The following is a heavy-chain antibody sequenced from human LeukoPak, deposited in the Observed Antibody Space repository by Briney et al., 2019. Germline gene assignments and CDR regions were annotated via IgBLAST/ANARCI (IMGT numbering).Heavy chain of an antibody. D-gene: IGHD5-18*01. CDR3: ARRVARYSYGYGSFFFDY. V-gene: IGHV4-34*01. CDR2: INHSGST. Sequence: NPSETLSLTCTVSGGSISSYYWSWIRQPAGKGLEWIGEINHSGSTNYNPSLKSRVTISVDTSKNQFSLKLSSVTAADTAVYYCARRVARYSYGYGSFFFDYWGQGTLVTVSS. CDR1: GGSISSYY. J-gene: IGHJ4*02.